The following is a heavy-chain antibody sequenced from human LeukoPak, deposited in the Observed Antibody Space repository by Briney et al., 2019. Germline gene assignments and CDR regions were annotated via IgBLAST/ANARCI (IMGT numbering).Heavy chain of an antibody. Sequence: PGKSLRLSCAASGFTFSGYPIHWVRQAPGKGLEWVAVISYDGSNKYYADSAQGRFTISRDNSKNTLYLQMNSLRAEDTAVYYCARDRTIFGVGTTNDAFDIWGQGTMVTVFS. CDR1: GFTFSGYP. D-gene: IGHD3-3*01. J-gene: IGHJ3*02. CDR3: ARDRTIFGVGTTNDAFDI. CDR2: ISYDGSNK. V-gene: IGHV3-30-3*01.